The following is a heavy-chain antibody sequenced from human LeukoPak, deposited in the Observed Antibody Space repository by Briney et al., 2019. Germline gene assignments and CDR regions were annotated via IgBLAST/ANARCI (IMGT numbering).Heavy chain of an antibody. Sequence: PSGTLSLTCAVSSGSISSTNCWTWVRQPPGKGLEWIGEIYDSGSTNYNPSLKSRVTISVDTSKNQFSLKLSSVTAADTAVYYCARRSNTIAVAGTYFDYWGQGTLVTVSS. D-gene: IGHD6-19*01. J-gene: IGHJ4*02. V-gene: IGHV4-4*02. CDR1: SGSISSTNC. CDR3: ARRSNTIAVAGTYFDY. CDR2: IYDSGST.